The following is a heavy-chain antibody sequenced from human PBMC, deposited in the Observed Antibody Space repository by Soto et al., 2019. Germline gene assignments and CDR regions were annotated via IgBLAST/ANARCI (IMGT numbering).Heavy chain of an antibody. CDR3: ARLLSLYSSGWYFAFDI. CDR2: IYYSGST. CDR1: GGSISSYY. Sequence: SETLSLTCTVSGGSISSYYWSWIRQPPGKGLEWIGYIYYSGSTNYNPSLKSRVTISVDTSKNQFSLKLSSVTAADTAVYYCARLLSLYSSGWYFAFDIWGQGTMVTVSS. D-gene: IGHD6-19*01. V-gene: IGHV4-59*08. J-gene: IGHJ3*02.